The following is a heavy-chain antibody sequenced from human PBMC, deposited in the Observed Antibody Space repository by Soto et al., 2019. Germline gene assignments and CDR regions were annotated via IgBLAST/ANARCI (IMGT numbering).Heavy chain of an antibody. D-gene: IGHD3-10*01. CDR3: ASQPLPPYYYTSGSYPWFEP. Sequence: PSETLSLTCTVSGGSISSYYWSCIRQPPGKGLEWIGYIYYSGSTNYNPSLKSRVTISIDTSKNQFALKLSFVTAADTAVYYCASQPLPPYYYTSGSYPWFEPWGQGTMVTVSS. J-gene: IGHJ5*02. CDR1: GGSISSYY. V-gene: IGHV4-59*01. CDR2: IYYSGST.